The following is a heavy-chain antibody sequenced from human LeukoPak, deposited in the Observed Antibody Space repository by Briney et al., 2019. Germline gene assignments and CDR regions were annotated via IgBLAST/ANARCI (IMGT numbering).Heavy chain of an antibody. V-gene: IGHV4-39*07. Sequence: SETLSPTCTVSGGSIGSGGYYWSWIRQPPGKGLEWIGEINHSGSTNYNPSLKSRVTISVDTSKNQFSLKLSSVTAADTAVYYCARRLMVRGVIIPRRYGMDVWGQGTTVTVSS. CDR1: GGSIGSGGYY. J-gene: IGHJ6*02. CDR2: INHSGST. CDR3: ARRLMVRGVIIPRRYGMDV. D-gene: IGHD3-10*01.